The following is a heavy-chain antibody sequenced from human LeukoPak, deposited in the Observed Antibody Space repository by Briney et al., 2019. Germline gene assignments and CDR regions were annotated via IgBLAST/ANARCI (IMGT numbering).Heavy chain of an antibody. CDR1: GGYIITSDHY. J-gene: IGHJ5*02. V-gene: IGHV4-39*07. CDR3: ARERYYYGGKTWFDP. D-gene: IGHD4-23*01. Sequence: SETLSLTCSVSGGYIITSDHYWGWIRQPPGKGLEWIGSIYYTGSTSTNPFFKSRVTVSVDTSKNQFSLNLTSETAADTAVYYCARERYYYGGKTWFDPWGQGTLVTVSS. CDR2: IYYTGST.